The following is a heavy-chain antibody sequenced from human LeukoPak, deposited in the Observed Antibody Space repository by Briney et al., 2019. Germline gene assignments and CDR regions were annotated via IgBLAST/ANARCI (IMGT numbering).Heavy chain of an antibody. V-gene: IGHV3-11*01. CDR2: ISSSGSTI. Sequence: GGSLRLSCVASGFTFSDYYMSWIRQAPGKGLEWVSYISSSGSTIYYADSVKGRFTISRDNAKNSLYLQMNSLRAEDTAVYYCARGRYYYDSSGPHAFDIWGQGTMVTVSS. J-gene: IGHJ3*02. CDR3: ARGRYYYDSSGPHAFDI. CDR1: GFTFSDYY. D-gene: IGHD3-22*01.